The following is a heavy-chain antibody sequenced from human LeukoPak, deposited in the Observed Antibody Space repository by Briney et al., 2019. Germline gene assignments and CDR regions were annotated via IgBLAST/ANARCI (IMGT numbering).Heavy chain of an antibody. V-gene: IGHV3-53*01. Sequence: GGSLRLSCAASGFTVSSNYMSWVRQAPGKGLDWVSVIYSGGSTYYADSVKGRFTISRDNSKNTLYLQMNSLRAEDTAVYYCASPHCGGDCPPGYFDLWGRGTLVTVSS. D-gene: IGHD2-21*02. CDR1: GFTVSSNY. CDR2: IYSGGST. CDR3: ASPHCGGDCPPGYFDL. J-gene: IGHJ2*01.